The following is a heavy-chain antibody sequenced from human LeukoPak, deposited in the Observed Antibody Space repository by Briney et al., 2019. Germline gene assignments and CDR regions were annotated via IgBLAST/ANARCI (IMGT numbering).Heavy chain of an antibody. CDR2: INHRGST. D-gene: IGHD2-2*01. CDR1: GGSFSGYY. J-gene: IGHJ6*03. Sequence: SETLSLTCAVYGGSFSGYYWSWVRQPPGKGLEWIGEINHRGSTNYNPSLKSRVTISVDTSKNQFSLKLSSVTAADTAVYYCARRSFVVVPAATWRPQTNYYYYYMDVWGKGTTVTISS. V-gene: IGHV4-34*01. CDR3: ARRSFVVVPAATWRPQTNYYYYYMDV.